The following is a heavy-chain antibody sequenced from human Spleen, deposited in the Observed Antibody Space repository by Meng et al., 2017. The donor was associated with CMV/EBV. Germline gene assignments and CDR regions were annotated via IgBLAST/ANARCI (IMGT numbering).Heavy chain of an antibody. J-gene: IGHJ4*02. Sequence: GGSLRLSCATSGLNFKIYGMHWVRQLPGKGLEWVAFIRYDEKTKYYADSVKGRFTISRDNSKNTLYLQMNSLTVEDTAVYYCARERFTNGVRFDYWGQGTLVTVSS. CDR1: GLNFKIYG. V-gene: IGHV3-30*02. CDR3: ARERFTNGVRFDY. D-gene: IGHD2-8*01. CDR2: IRYDEKTK.